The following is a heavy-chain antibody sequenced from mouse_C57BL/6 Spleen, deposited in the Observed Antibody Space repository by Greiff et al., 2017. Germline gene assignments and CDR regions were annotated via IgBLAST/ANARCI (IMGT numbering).Heavy chain of an antibody. V-gene: IGHV1-47*01. Sequence: QVQLQQSGAELVKPGASVKMSCTASGYTFTTYPIEWMKQNHGKSLEWIGNFHPYNDDTKYNEKFKGKATLTVEKSSSTVYLELSRLTSDDSAVYYCARGGLDSSGSFYAMDYWGQGTSVTVSS. CDR1: GYTFTTYP. J-gene: IGHJ4*01. CDR2: FHPYNDDT. D-gene: IGHD3-2*02. CDR3: ARGGLDSSGSFYAMDY.